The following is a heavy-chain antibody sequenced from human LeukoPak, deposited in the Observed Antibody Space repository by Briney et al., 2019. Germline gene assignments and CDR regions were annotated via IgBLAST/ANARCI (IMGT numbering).Heavy chain of an antibody. Sequence: SETLSLTCTVSGGSISSGSYYWSWIRQPAGKGLEWIGRIYTSGSTNYNPSLKSRVTISVDTSKNQFSLKLSSVTAADTAVYYCAREVVAAAGTVDYWGQGTLVIVSS. D-gene: IGHD6-13*01. CDR1: GGSISSGSYY. J-gene: IGHJ4*02. CDR2: IYTSGST. V-gene: IGHV4-61*02. CDR3: AREVVAAAGTVDY.